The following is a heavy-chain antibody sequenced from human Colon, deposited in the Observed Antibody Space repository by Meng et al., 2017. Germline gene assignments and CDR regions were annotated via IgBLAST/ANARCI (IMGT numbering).Heavy chain of an antibody. Sequence: QARLQQRGAGQLKPSETLSSNCAGYGGPFSGYYWCWIRQPPGKGLEWIGGIGHSGFTCYTPSLKSRVTVSIDTSRNQFSLWLTSVTAADTAVYYCVRSSGWVKTGFDPWGQGTLVTVSS. J-gene: IGHJ5*02. CDR3: VRSSGWVKTGFDP. D-gene: IGHD6-19*01. V-gene: IGHV4-34*01. CDR2: IGHSGFT. CDR1: GGPFSGYY.